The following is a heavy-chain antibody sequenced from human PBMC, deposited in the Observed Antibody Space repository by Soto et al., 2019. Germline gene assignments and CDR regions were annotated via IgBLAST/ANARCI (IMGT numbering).Heavy chain of an antibody. V-gene: IGHV4-31*03. D-gene: IGHD3-22*01. CDR2: IHYSGGATYSP. CDR1: GASIITDGYY. CDR3: ARVPTYYQDIIGYQKVHH. Sequence: SETLSLTCTVSGASIITDGYYWTWIRQHPGKGLEWLGYIHYSGGATYSPSYNPSLQSRIAISVDISKSLFSLRLTSVTAADTAVYYCARVPTYYQDIIGYQKVHHWRQGPLVT. J-gene: IGHJ5*02.